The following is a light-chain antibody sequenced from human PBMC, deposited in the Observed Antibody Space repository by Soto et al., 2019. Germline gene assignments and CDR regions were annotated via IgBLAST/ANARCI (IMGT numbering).Light chain of an antibody. Sequence: QSALTQPASVSGSPGQSITISCTGTSNDIGGYNYVSWYQQHPGEPPKLIIYEVSNRPSGVSNRFSGSKSDNTASLTITGLQAEDEASYYCSSYTITHIPVIFGGGTQLTVL. CDR2: EVS. J-gene: IGLJ7*01. CDR1: SNDIGGYNY. CDR3: SSYTITHIPVI. V-gene: IGLV2-14*01.